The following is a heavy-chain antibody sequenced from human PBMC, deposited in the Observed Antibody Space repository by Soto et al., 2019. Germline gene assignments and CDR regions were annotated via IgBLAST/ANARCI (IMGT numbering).Heavy chain of an antibody. CDR2: VNPSGGHT. CDR1: GDTFTDYY. CDR3: ARGGHVVVVTAALAY. Sequence: QVQLMQSGAEVKKPGASVKVSCKASGDTFTDYYIHWVRQAPGQGLEWMGTVNPSGGHTTYAQHFLGRVPMTRDTSTSTLYMELTSLTSDYTAIYYCARGGHVVVVTAALAYWGQGTLVTVSS. V-gene: IGHV1-46*01. D-gene: IGHD2-21*02. J-gene: IGHJ4*02.